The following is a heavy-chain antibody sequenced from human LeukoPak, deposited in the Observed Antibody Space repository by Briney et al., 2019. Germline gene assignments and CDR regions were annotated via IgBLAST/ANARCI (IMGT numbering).Heavy chain of an antibody. Sequence: SETLSLTCSVSGCSISTYYWGWIRQPPGTGLEWIGFTHYRHNNYNPSFRSRVTMSVDTFNNLLSLQLRSVTAPDTAVYYCARESAGDHEHNWFDPWGPGTLVTVAS. J-gene: IGHJ5*01. CDR1: GCSISTYY. CDR3: ARESAGDHEHNWFDP. CDR2: THYRHN. V-gene: IGHV4-59*12.